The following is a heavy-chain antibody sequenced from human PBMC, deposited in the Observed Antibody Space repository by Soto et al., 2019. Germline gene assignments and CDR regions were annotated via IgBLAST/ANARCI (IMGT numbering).Heavy chain of an antibody. CDR2: IYYSGST. CDR1: GGSISSSSYY. V-gene: IGHV4-39*01. CDR3: ARTNKVHNWIPAQIDY. D-gene: IGHD1-20*01. Sequence: SETLSLTCTVSGGSISSSSYYWGWIRQPPGKGLEWIGSIYYSGSTYYNPSLKSRVTISVDTSKNQFSLKLSSVTAADTAVYYCARTNKVHNWIPAQIDYWGQGTLVTVS. J-gene: IGHJ4*02.